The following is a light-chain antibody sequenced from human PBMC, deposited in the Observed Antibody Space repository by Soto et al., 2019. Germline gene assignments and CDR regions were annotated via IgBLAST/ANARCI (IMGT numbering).Light chain of an antibody. Sequence: EIVMTQSPGTLSVSPEERATLSCWASQSVSSNLAWYQQKPGQAPRLLIYGASTRATGIPARFSGSGSGTEFTLTISSLQSEDFAVYYCQQYNNWPPYTIGQGTKLEIK. J-gene: IGKJ2*01. CDR2: GAS. CDR3: QQYNNWPPYT. CDR1: QSVSSN. V-gene: IGKV3-15*01.